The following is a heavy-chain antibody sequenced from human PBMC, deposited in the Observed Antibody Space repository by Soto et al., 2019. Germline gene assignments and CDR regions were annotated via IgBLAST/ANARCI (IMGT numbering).Heavy chain of an antibody. D-gene: IGHD1-1*01. Sequence: QVQLQQWGAGLLKPSETLSLTCAVYGGSFSGYYWSWIRQPPGKGLEWIGEISQSEGTNYNPSLKSRVTISVDTSTNQFSLKLSSMTAADTAMYYCARGRDAYKGGRSWGQGTLVTVSS. CDR3: ARGRDAYKGGRS. CDR1: GGSFSGYY. J-gene: IGHJ4*02. V-gene: IGHV4-34*01. CDR2: ISQSEGT.